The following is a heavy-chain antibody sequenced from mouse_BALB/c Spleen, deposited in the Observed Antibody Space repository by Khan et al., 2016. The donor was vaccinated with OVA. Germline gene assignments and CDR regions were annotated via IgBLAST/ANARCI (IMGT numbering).Heavy chain of an antibody. CDR1: GYTFTSYW. D-gene: IGHD1-1*01. V-gene: IGHV1-87*01. CDR3: ARGGITTGYFDY. CDR2: VYPGDGNT. J-gene: IGHJ2*01. Sequence: VQLVESGTELARPGASVKLSCKASGYTFTSYWMQWVKQRPGQGLEWIGAVYPGDGNTRYTQKFKGKATLTADKSSSTAYIQLSSLASEDSAVYYCARGGITTGYFDYWGQGTTLTGSS.